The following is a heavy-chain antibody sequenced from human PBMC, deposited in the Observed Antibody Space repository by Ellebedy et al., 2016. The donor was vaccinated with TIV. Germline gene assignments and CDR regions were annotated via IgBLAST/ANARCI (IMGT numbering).Heavy chain of an antibody. CDR3: AKGHSGSYYRGFWYFDL. J-gene: IGHJ2*01. CDR2: ISGSGGRT. D-gene: IGHD6-13*01. V-gene: IGHV3-23*01. Sequence: GESLKISCAASGFTFSSYAMSWVRQAPGKGLEWVSAISGSGGRTDYADSVKGRFTISRDNSRNTLYLQMNSLRAEDTAVYYCAKGHSGSYYRGFWYFDLWGRGTLVTVSS. CDR1: GFTFSSYA.